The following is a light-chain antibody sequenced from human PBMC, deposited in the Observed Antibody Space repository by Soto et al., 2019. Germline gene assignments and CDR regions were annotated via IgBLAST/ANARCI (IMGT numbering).Light chain of an antibody. J-gene: IGLJ1*01. V-gene: IGLV4-69*01. CDR1: SGHNNYA. Sequence: QPVLTQSPSASASLGASVKLTCTLSSGHNNYAIAWHQQEPEKGPRYLMKLNSDGSHSKGDGIPDRFSGSSSGAERYLTISSLQSEDEADYYCQTWDTGIGVFGTGTKLTVL. CDR3: QTWDTGIGV. CDR2: LNSDGSH.